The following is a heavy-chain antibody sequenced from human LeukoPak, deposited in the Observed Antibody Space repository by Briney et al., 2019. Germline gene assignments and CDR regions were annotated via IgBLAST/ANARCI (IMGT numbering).Heavy chain of an antibody. CDR3: ARTIGSKNAFDI. Sequence: GGSLRLSCAASRFTFSSYWMHWVRQAPGKGQVWVSRINSDGSSTTYADSVKGRFTISRDNAKNTLYLQMNSLRAEDTAVYYCARTIGSKNAFDIWGQGTMVTVSS. J-gene: IGHJ3*02. V-gene: IGHV3-74*01. CDR1: RFTFSSYW. D-gene: IGHD1-26*01. CDR2: INSDGSST.